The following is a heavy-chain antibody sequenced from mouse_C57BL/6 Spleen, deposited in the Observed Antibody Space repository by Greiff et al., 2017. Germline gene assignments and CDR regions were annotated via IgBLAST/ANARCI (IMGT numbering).Heavy chain of an antibody. J-gene: IGHJ3*01. CDR2: IGPGSGST. CDR1: GYTFTDYY. Sequence: QVQLQQSGAELVKPGASVKISCKASGYTFTDYYINWVKQRPGQGLEWIGKIGPGSGSTYYNEKFKGKATLTADKSSSTAYMQLSSLTSEDSAVYFCARSPLYYYGSTPWFAYWGQGTLVTVSA. D-gene: IGHD1-1*01. V-gene: IGHV1-77*01. CDR3: ARSPLYYYGSTPWFAY.